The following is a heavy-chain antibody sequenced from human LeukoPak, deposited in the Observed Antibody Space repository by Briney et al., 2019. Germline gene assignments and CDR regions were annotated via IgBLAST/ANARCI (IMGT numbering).Heavy chain of an antibody. J-gene: IGHJ5*02. D-gene: IGHD2-15*01. CDR1: GYSISSGDYY. Sequence: TPSQTLSLTCTVSGYSISSGDYYWSWIRQPPGKGLKWIGSINYSGSTYYNPSLKSRVTISVDTSKNQFSLKLSSVTAADTAVYYCASVLTGGSFGIGFDPWGQGTLVTVSS. V-gene: IGHV4-30-4*08. CDR2: INYSGST. CDR3: ASVLTGGSFGIGFDP.